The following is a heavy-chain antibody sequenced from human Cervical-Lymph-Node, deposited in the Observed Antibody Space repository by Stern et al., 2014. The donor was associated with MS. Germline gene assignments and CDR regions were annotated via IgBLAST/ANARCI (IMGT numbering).Heavy chain of an antibody. J-gene: IGHJ4*02. CDR1: GFTFNNAW. D-gene: IGHD3-22*01. Sequence: EVQLVASGGGLVKPGGSLTLSCAASGFTFNNAWMNWVRQAPGKGLEWIGRIKGKTDGGTADYSAPVQGRFTISRDDSKTTLYLQMNSLKTEDTAVYYCTARGYFFDNSGYYSFDYWGQGTLVTVSS. CDR3: TARGYFFDNSGYYSFDY. V-gene: IGHV3-15*01. CDR2: IKGKTDGGTA.